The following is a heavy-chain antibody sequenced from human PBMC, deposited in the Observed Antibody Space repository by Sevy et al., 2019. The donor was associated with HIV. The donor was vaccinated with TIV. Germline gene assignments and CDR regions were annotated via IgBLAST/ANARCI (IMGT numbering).Heavy chain of an antibody. CDR1: GFTVSSNY. CDR3: ARHTVTTIRGAFDF. D-gene: IGHD4-17*01. Sequence: GGSLRLSCAASGFTVSSNYMSWVRQAPGKGLEWVSSISSTPGYIYYADSVKGRFTISRDNAKNSLYLQMNSLRAEDTAVYYCARHTVTTIRGAFDFWGQGTMVTVSS. V-gene: IGHV3-21*01. J-gene: IGHJ3*01. CDR2: ISSTPGYI.